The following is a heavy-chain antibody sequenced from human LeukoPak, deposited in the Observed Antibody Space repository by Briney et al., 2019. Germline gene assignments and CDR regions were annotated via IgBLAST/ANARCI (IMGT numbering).Heavy chain of an antibody. D-gene: IGHD5-24*01. V-gene: IGHV3-48*04. CDR2: ISTAGTTV. CDR3: TRVGYIDEGIDY. Sequence: GGSLRLSCAASGFTFSGYSLNWVRQAPGKGLEWISYISTAGTTVYYADSVKGRFAISRDNAKNSLYLQMNSLRAEDTAIYYCTRVGYIDEGIDYWGQGTLVTVSS. J-gene: IGHJ4*02. CDR1: GFTFSGYS.